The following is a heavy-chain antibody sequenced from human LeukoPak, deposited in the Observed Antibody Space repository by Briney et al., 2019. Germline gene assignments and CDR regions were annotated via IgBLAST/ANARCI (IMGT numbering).Heavy chain of an antibody. D-gene: IGHD4-11*01. CDR1: GFTFSSYG. Sequence: PGGSLRLSCAASGFTFSSYGMHWVRQAPGKGLEWVAVIWYDGSNKYYADSVKGRFTISRDNSKNTLYLQMNSLRAEDTAVYYCARGGTVTRGYYYYYYMDVWGKGTTVTVSS. V-gene: IGHV3-33*01. CDR2: IWYDGSNK. J-gene: IGHJ6*03. CDR3: ARGGTVTRGYYYYYYMDV.